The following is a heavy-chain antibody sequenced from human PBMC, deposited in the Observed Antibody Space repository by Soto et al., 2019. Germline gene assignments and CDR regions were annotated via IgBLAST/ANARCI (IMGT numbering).Heavy chain of an antibody. Sequence: SETLSLTCTVSGGSISSSNYYLGWIRQPPGKGLEWIGSIYYSGSTYYNPSLKSRVTISVDTSKNQFSLKLSSVTAVDTAVYYCARHLVVAATWGLNWFDPWGQGTPVTVSS. CDR3: ARHLVVAATWGLNWFDP. V-gene: IGHV4-39*01. J-gene: IGHJ5*02. CDR2: IYYSGST. CDR1: GGSISSSNYY. D-gene: IGHD2-15*01.